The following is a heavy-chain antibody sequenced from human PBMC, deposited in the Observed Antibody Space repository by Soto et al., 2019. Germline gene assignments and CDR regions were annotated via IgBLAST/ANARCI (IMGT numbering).Heavy chain of an antibody. D-gene: IGHD3-10*01. CDR3: ARGFIYYGSGSYYNKDYYYGMDV. CDR1: CGSFIGYY. Sequence: PSETLSLTCAFYCGSFIGYYWSWIRQPPGKGLEWIGEINHSGSTNYNPSLKSRVTISVDTSKNQFSLKLSSVTAADTAVYYCARGFIYYGSGSYYNKDYYYGMDVWGQGTTVTVSS. V-gene: IGHV4-34*01. J-gene: IGHJ6*02. CDR2: INHSGST.